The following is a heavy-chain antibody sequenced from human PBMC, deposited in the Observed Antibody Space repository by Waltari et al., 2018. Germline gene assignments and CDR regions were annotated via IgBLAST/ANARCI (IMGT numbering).Heavy chain of an antibody. D-gene: IGHD6-19*01. CDR1: GFTFSSYA. Sequence: EVQLLESGGGLVQPGGSLRLSCAASGFTFSSYAMSWVRQAPGKGLEWVSAISGRGGSTYYADSVKGRFTISRDNSKNTLYLQMNSLRAEDTAVYYCAKDAFIAVAGSYNWFDPWGQGTLVTVSS. CDR3: AKDAFIAVAGSYNWFDP. CDR2: ISGRGGST. J-gene: IGHJ5*02. V-gene: IGHV3-23*01.